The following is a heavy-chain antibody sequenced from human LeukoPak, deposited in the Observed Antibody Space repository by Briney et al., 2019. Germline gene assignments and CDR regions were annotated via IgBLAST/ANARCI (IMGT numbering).Heavy chain of an antibody. V-gene: IGHV1-18*01. D-gene: IGHD1-26*01. CDR2: ISAYNGNT. CDR3: ARVVGATDPPYYFDY. Sequence: GASVKVSCKASGYTFTSYGISWVRQAPGQGLEWMGWISAYNGNTIYAQKLQGRVTMTTDTSTSTAYMELRSLRSDDTAVYYCARVVGATDPPYYFDYWGQGTLVTVSS. CDR1: GYTFTSYG. J-gene: IGHJ4*02.